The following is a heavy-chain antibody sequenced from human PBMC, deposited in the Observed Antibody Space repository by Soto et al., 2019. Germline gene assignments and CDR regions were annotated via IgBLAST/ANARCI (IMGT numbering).Heavy chain of an antibody. V-gene: IGHV3-30-3*01. J-gene: IGHJ4*01. CDR2: ISYDGSDK. CDR3: ARVDTAVVPWGNYFEY. Sequence: QVQLVESGGGVVQPGRSLRLSCAASGFTFSSYAMHWVRQAPGKGLEWVSVISYDGSDKYYADSVKGRFTISSDSSQNILYLQINSPREEDTAVYCWARVDTAVVPWGNYFEYWGHRTLVTVSS. CDR1: GFTFSSYA. D-gene: IGHD5-18*01.